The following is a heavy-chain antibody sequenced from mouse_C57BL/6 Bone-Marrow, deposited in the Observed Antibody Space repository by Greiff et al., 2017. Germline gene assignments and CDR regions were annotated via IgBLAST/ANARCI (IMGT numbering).Heavy chain of an antibody. CDR3: TRATMRWYFDV. CDR2: ISSGGDYI. J-gene: IGHJ1*01. D-gene: IGHD2-4*01. Sequence: EVKVVESGEGLVKPGGSLKLSCAASGFTFSSYAMSWVRQTPEKRLEWVAYISSGGDYIYYADTVKGRFTISRYNARNILYLQMSSLKSEDTAMYYCTRATMRWYFDVWGSGTTVTVSA. CDR1: GFTFSSYA. V-gene: IGHV5-9-1*02.